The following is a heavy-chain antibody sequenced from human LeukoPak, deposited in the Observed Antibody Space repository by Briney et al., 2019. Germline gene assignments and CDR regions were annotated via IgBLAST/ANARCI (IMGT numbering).Heavy chain of an antibody. CDR2: IYYSGST. CDR1: GDSISSYY. Sequence: SETLSLTCTVSGDSISSYYWSWIRQPPGKGLEWIGYIYYSGSTNYNPSLKSRVTISVDTSKNQFSLKLSSVTAADTAVYYCARGEDSSGYYLDYWGQGTLVTVSS. V-gene: IGHV4-59*01. CDR3: ARGEDSSGYYLDY. D-gene: IGHD3-22*01. J-gene: IGHJ4*02.